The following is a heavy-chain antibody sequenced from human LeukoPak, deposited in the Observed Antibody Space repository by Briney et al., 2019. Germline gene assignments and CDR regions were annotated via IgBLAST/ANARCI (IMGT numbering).Heavy chain of an antibody. CDR2: MNPNSGNT. Sequence: GASVKVSCKASGYTFTSYDINWVRQATGQGLEWMGWMNPNSGNTGYAQKSQGRVTMTRNTSISTAYMELSSLRSEDTAVYYCARANSYYDFWSGYYTSQYYFDYWGQGALVTVSS. V-gene: IGHV1-8*01. J-gene: IGHJ4*02. D-gene: IGHD3-3*01. CDR3: ARANSYYDFWSGYYTSQYYFDY. CDR1: GYTFTSYD.